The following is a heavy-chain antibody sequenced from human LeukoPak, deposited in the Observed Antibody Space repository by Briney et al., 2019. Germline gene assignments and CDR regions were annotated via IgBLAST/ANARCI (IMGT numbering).Heavy chain of an antibody. Sequence: QSGGSLRLSCAASGFTFSSYSMNWVRQAPGKGLEWVSYISSSSSTIYYADSVKGRFTISRDNAKNSLYLQMNSLRAEDTAVYYCASPPRDSSGYYPFQHWGQGTLVTVSS. CDR3: ASPPRDSSGYYPFQH. CDR1: GFTFSSYS. CDR2: ISSSSSTI. J-gene: IGHJ1*01. V-gene: IGHV3-48*01. D-gene: IGHD3-22*01.